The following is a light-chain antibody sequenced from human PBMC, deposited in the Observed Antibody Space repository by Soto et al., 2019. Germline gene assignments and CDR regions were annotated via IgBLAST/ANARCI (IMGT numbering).Light chain of an antibody. Sequence: HSVLTQPPSVSGAPGQGVTISCTGSSSNIGAGYGVHWYQHLPGTAPRLLIYGNNNRPSGVPDRFSGSRSGTSASLAITGLQAEDEADYYCQSYDYSLSGFWVFGGGTKVTVL. CDR2: GNN. CDR1: SSNIGAGYG. V-gene: IGLV1-40*01. J-gene: IGLJ3*02. CDR3: QSYDYSLSGFWV.